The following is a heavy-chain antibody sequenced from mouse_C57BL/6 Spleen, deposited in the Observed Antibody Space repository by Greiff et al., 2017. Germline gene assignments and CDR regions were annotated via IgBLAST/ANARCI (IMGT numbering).Heavy chain of an antibody. CDR2: IYPYNGVS. Sequence: EVQVVESGPELVKPGASVKISCKASGYSFTGYYMHWVKQSHGNIPDWIGYIYPYNGVSSYNQKFKGKATLTVDKSSSTAYMELRSLTSEDSAVYYCARECDDAQVYFDYWGQGTTLTVSS. D-gene: IGHD2-3*01. V-gene: IGHV1-31*01. CDR1: GYSFTGYY. J-gene: IGHJ2*01. CDR3: ARECDDAQVYFDY.